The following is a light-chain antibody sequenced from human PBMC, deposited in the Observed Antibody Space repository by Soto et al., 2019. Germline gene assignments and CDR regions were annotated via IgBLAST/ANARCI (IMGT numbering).Light chain of an antibody. CDR2: TAS. CDR1: QSIGRY. V-gene: IGKV1-39*01. CDR3: QQSYTTPYT. J-gene: IGKJ2*01. Sequence: DIQMTQSPSSLSASVGDRVTVTCRASQSIGRYLNWFQHKPGRAPKLLIHTASTLRSGVPSRFSGSGSGTDFTLTISSLQREDFATYYCQQSYTTPYTFGQGTELEIK.